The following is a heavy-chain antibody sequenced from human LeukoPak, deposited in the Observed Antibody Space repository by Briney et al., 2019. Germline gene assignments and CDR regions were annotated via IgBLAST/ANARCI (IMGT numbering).Heavy chain of an antibody. Sequence: ASVKVSCKASGYTFTGYYMHWVRQAPGQGLEWMGWINPNSGGTNYAQKFQGRVTMTRDTSIRTAYMELSRLRSDDTAVYYCAREKAVAYNWFDPWGQGTLVTVSS. V-gene: IGHV1-2*02. D-gene: IGHD6-19*01. J-gene: IGHJ5*02. CDR3: AREKAVAYNWFDP. CDR2: INPNSGGT. CDR1: GYTFTGYY.